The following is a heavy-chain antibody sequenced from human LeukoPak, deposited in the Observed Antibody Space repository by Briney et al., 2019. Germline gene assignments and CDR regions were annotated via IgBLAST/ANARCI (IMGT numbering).Heavy chain of an antibody. J-gene: IGHJ4*02. CDR3: ARKANHYDSSGQFDY. D-gene: IGHD3-22*01. Sequence: PSETLSLTCTVSGGSISSYYWSWIRQPPGKGLEWIGYIYYSGSTNYNPSLKSRVTISVDTSKNQFSLKLSSVTAADTAVYYCARKANHYDSSGQFDYWGQGTLVTVSS. CDR2: IYYSGST. V-gene: IGHV4-59*01. CDR1: GGSISSYY.